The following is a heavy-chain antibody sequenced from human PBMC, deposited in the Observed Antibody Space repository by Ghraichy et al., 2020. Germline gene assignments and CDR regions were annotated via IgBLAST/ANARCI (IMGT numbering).Heavy chain of an antibody. Sequence: LSLTCAASGFTFSNAWMSWVRQAPGKGLEWVGRIKSKTDGGTTDYAAPVKGRFTISRDDSKNTLYLQMNSLKTEDTAVYYCTTEGVFLTGYSVDAFDIWGQGTMVTVSS. J-gene: IGHJ3*02. CDR2: IKSKTDGGTT. D-gene: IGHD3-9*01. V-gene: IGHV3-15*01. CDR3: TTEGVFLTGYSVDAFDI. CDR1: GFTFSNAW.